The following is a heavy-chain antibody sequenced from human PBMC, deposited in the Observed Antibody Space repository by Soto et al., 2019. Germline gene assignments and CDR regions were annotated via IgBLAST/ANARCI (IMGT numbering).Heavy chain of an antibody. D-gene: IGHD2-15*01. CDR2: IIPIFGTA. J-gene: IGHJ6*02. V-gene: IGHV1-69*12. CDR1: GCTFSSYA. CDR3: AMGVVGASRRYGSYV. Sequence: QVQLVQSGAEVKKPGSSVKVSCKASGCTFSSYAISWVRQAPGQGLEWMGGIIPIFGTANYAQKFQGRVPITADESTSTEYMELSSLRSEDRAEYYFAMGVVGASRRYGSYVWGQGTTVTVSS.